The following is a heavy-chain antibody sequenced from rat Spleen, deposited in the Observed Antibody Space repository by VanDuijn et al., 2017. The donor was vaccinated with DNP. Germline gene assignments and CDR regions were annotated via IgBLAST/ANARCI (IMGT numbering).Heavy chain of an antibody. V-gene: IGHV5-46*01. D-gene: IGHD1-11*01. CDR2: ISTSGGST. Sequence: EVQLVESGGGFVQPGRSLKLSCAASGFTFSSFPMAWVRQAPTKGLEWVATISTSGGSTYYRDSVKGRFTISRDNAKSTLYLQMNSLRSEDTATYYCAKDRDGGYAMDAWGQGTSVTVSS. CDR3: AKDRDGGYAMDA. J-gene: IGHJ4*01. CDR1: GFTFSSFP.